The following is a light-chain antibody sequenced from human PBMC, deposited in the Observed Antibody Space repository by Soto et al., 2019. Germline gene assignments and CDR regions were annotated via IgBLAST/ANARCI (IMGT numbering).Light chain of an antibody. CDR1: ESINRN. CDR2: AAS. V-gene: IGKV3-15*01. CDR3: QQCHNCPRT. Sequence: EIVMTQSPATLSVSPGERVTLSCRASESINRNLVWYQKRPGQAPRLVIYAASTRATGIPARFSGSGSGTDFTLTISSLQSEDLAVYYCQQCHNCPRTFGQGTKVEIK. J-gene: IGKJ1*01.